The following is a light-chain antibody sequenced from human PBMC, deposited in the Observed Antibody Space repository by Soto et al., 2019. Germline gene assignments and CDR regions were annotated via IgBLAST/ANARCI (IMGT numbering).Light chain of an antibody. CDR3: QSYDSSLSAVV. CDR1: SYNIGAGYD. CDR2: VNS. J-gene: IGLJ2*01. V-gene: IGLV1-40*01. Sequence: QSVLTQPPSVSGATGQRVTISCTGSSYNIGAGYDVHWYQQLPGTAPKLLIYVNSNRPSGVPDRFSGSKSGTSASLAITGLQAEDEADYYCQSYDSSLSAVVFGGGTKLTVL.